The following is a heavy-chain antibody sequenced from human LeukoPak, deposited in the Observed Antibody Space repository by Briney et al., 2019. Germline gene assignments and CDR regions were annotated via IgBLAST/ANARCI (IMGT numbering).Heavy chain of an antibody. CDR1: GGSISSYY. V-gene: IGHV4-59*01. CDR3: ARSGTKTGDMWFGELLYFDY. D-gene: IGHD3-10*01. Sequence: SETLSLTCTVSGGSISSYYWSWIRQPPGKGLEWIGYIYYSGSTNYNPSLKSRVTISVDTSKNQFSLKLSSVTAADTAVYYCARSGTKTGDMWFGELLYFDYWGQGTLVTVSS. J-gene: IGHJ4*02. CDR2: IYYSGST.